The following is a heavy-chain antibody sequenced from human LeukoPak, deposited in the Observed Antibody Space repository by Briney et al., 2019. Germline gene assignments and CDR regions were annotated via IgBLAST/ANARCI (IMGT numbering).Heavy chain of an antibody. J-gene: IGHJ3*02. CDR1: GGSITNYW. V-gene: IGHV4-4*07. CDR3: ARFPSFYEVSGAPNAFDI. CDR2: VHSIGGN. D-gene: IGHD2-15*01. Sequence: PSETLSLTCTVSGGSITNYWWNWIRLPAGKGLEWVGRVHSIGGNSYNLSLRSRVSMSLDTSKNQFSLHLTFVTAADTAVYYCARFPSFYEVSGAPNAFDIWGQGTMVIVSS.